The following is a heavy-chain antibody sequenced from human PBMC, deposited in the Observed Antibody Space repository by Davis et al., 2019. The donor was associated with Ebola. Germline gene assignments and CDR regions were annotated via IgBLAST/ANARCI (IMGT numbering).Heavy chain of an antibody. CDR2: INHSGST. V-gene: IGHV4-34*01. CDR3: ARGREGAYYFDY. CDR1: GGSFSGHY. J-gene: IGHJ4*02. Sequence: PSETLSLTCAVYGGSFSGHYWSWIRQPPGKGLEWIGEINHSGSTNYNPSLKSRVTISVDTSKNQFSLKLSSVTAADTAVYYCARGREGAYYFDYWGQGTLVTVSS. D-gene: IGHD3-10*01.